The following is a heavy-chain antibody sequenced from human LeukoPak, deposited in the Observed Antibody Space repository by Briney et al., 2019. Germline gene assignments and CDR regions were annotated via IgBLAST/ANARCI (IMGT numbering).Heavy chain of an antibody. Sequence: ASVKVSCKAFGYTFGTSSITWVRQAPGQRLEWMGWVSPKNGNTHYAQGVQGRVTMTTDTSRSTAYMELRSLRSDDTAVYYCARVRNSNNWWGAFDIWGQGTMITVSS. CDR1: GYTFGTSS. CDR2: VSPKNGNT. V-gene: IGHV1-18*01. J-gene: IGHJ3*02. CDR3: ARVRNSNNWWGAFDI. D-gene: IGHD6-13*01.